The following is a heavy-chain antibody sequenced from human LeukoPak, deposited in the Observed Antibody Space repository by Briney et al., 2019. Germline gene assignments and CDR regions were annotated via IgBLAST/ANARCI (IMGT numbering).Heavy chain of an antibody. CDR2: IKQDGSEK. J-gene: IGHJ4*02. D-gene: IGHD2-2*02. V-gene: IGHV3-7*01. CDR1: GFTISSHW. CDR3: ARGCSTTTCYRY. Sequence: GGSLRLSCAASGFTISSHWMSWVRQAPGKGLEWVANIKQDGSEKYYVDSVKGRFTISRDNAKNSLYLQMNSLRAEDTAVYYCARGCSTTTCYRYWGQGTLVTVSS.